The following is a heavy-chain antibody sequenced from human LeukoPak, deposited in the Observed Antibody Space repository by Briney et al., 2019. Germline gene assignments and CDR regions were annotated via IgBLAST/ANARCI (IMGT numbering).Heavy chain of an antibody. Sequence: GGSLRLSCAASGFTFTTYTISWVRQAPGKGLEWVSSIYGDASKTFYADSVRGRFTISRDSSKSMVYLQMNGLRVDDTALYYCARGRMGDVPFGAFDIWGQGTMVTVSS. D-gene: IGHD2-21*02. CDR3: ARGRMGDVPFGAFDI. J-gene: IGHJ3*02. V-gene: IGHV3-23*01. CDR1: GFTFTTYT. CDR2: IYGDASKT.